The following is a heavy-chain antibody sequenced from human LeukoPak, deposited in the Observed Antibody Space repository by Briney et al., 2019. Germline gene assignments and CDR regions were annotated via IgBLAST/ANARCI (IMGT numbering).Heavy chain of an antibody. Sequence: GGSLRLSCAASGFTFSSFGMHWVRQAPGKGLEWVAVVSYDESHKYYADSVKGRFTVSRDNSRSTLYLQMNSLRAEDTAVYYCARDGDSDYIFSYYFDYWGQGTLVTVSS. J-gene: IGHJ4*02. CDR3: ARDGDSDYIFSYYFDY. CDR2: VSYDESHK. D-gene: IGHD2-21*02. CDR1: GFTFSSFG. V-gene: IGHV3-30*03.